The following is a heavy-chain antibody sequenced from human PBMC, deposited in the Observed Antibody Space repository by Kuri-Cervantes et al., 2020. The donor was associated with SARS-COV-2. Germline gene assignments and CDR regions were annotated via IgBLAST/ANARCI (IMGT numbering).Heavy chain of an antibody. CDR2: ISGSGGST. CDR3: ARDSSSWGGAFDI. D-gene: IGHD6-13*01. J-gene: IGHJ3*02. V-gene: IGHV3-23*01. Sequence: GESLKISCAASGFSFSSYAMSWVRQAPGKGLEWVSAISGSGGSTCYADSVKGRFTISRDNSKDTLYLQMNSLRAEDTAVYYCARDSSSWGGAFDIWGQGTMVTVSS. CDR1: GFSFSSYA.